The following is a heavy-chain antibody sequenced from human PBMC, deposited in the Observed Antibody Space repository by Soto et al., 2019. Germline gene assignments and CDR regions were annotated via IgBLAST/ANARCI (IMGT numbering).Heavy chain of an antibody. CDR2: ISSSGSTI. CDR3: ARDRQRWLQLLDY. V-gene: IGHV3-11*01. D-gene: IGHD5-12*01. Sequence: QVQLVESGGVLVKPGGSLRLSCAASGFTFSDYYMSWIRQAPGKVREWVSYISSSGSTIYYADSVKGQFTIARDTAKNSLYLQMNSLRAEDTAVYCCARDRQRWLQLLDYWGQGTLVTGSS. J-gene: IGHJ4*02. CDR1: GFTFSDYY.